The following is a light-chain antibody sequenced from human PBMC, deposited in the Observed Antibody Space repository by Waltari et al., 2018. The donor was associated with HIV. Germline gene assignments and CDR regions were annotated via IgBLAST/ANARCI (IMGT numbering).Light chain of an antibody. V-gene: IGLV1-47*01. Sequence: QSVLTPPPSASGAPGQRVTIFCSGSISNIGSNYVDWYQCLPGTAPKLLIYNKNQRPSGAPDRFSGSKSGTSASLAISGLRSEDEADYYCAAWDNSLSGVIFGGGTKLTVL. CDR3: AAWDNSLSGVI. J-gene: IGLJ2*01. CDR1: ISNIGSNY. CDR2: NKN.